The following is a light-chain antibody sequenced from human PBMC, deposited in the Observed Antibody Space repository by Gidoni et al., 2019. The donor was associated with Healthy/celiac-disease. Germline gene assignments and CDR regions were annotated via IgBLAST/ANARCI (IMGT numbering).Light chain of an antibody. V-gene: IGKV1-39*01. Sequence: IQMTQPPSSLSASVGDRVTITCRASQSISSYLNWYQQKPGKAPKLLIYAASSLQSAVPSRFSGSGSGTDFTLTISSLQPEDFATYYCQQSYSTPGFGGXTKVEIK. CDR3: QQSYSTPG. CDR1: QSISSY. CDR2: AAS. J-gene: IGKJ4*01.